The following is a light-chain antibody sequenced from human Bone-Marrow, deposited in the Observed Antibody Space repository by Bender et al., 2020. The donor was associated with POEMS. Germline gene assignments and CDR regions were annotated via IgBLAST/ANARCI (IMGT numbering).Light chain of an antibody. V-gene: IGLV2-14*01. CDR2: KVS. CDR1: SSDVGGYEH. Sequence: QSALAQPASVSGSPGQSISISCTGASSDVGGYEHVSWYQQLPGKAPKLIIFKVSSRPSGISNRFSGSKSGNTASLTISGLQAEDEADYYCCSFTSSKTWVFGGGTKVTVL. CDR3: CSFTSSKTWV. J-gene: IGLJ3*02.